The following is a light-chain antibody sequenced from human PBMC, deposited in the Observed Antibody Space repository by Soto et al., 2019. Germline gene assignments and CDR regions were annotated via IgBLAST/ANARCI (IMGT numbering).Light chain of an antibody. CDR2: GAS. Sequence: EIVMTQSPATLSVSPGERATLSCRASQSFSSNLAGYQQKPGQPPRLLIYGASTGATGIPARFSGSGSGTEFTLTIGSLQSEDFELYYCQQYNNWPRTFGQGTTVDLK. CDR1: QSFSSN. J-gene: IGKJ1*01. CDR3: QQYNNWPRT. V-gene: IGKV3-15*01.